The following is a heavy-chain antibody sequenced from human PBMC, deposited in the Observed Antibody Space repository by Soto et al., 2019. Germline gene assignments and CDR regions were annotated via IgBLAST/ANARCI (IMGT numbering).Heavy chain of an antibody. Sequence: SGPTLVNPTQTLTLTCTFSGFSLNTGGVGVGWVRQPRGKAMEWLALIYWDDDERYRPSLRSRLNITKDTINNQVVLTMTNMDPEDTATYYCVRNWWYYGGDYYYGMDSWGQGTTVTVSS. V-gene: IGHV2-5*02. D-gene: IGHD3-10*01. CDR1: GFSLNTGGVG. CDR3: VRNWWYYGGDYYYGMDS. J-gene: IGHJ6*02. CDR2: IYWDDDE.